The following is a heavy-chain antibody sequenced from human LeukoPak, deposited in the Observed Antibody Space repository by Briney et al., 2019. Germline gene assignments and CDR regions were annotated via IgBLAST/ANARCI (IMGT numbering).Heavy chain of an antibody. V-gene: IGHV4-4*02. CDR3: ASISIAAAGAFDY. D-gene: IGHD6-13*01. Sequence: SGTLSLTCAVSGGSISSSNWWSWVRQPPGKGPEWIGEIYHSGSTNYNPSLKSRVTISVDKSKNQLSLKLSSVTAADTAVYYCASISIAAAGAFDYWGQGTLVTVSS. J-gene: IGHJ4*02. CDR2: IYHSGST. CDR1: GGSISSSNW.